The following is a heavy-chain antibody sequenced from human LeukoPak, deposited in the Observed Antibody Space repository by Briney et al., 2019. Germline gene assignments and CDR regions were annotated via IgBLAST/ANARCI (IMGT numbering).Heavy chain of an antibody. Sequence: SETLSLTCTVSGGSISSGSYYWSWIRQPAGKGLEWIGRIYTSGSTNYNPSLKSRVTISVDTSKNQFSLTLSSVTAADTAVYYCARDLGFGYFDYWGQGTLVTVSS. CDR2: IYTSGST. D-gene: IGHD3-16*01. CDR3: ARDLGFGYFDY. J-gene: IGHJ4*02. CDR1: GGSISSGSYY. V-gene: IGHV4-61*02.